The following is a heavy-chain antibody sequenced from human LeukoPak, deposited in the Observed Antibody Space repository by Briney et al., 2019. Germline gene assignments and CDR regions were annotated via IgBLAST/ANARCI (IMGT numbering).Heavy chain of an antibody. Sequence: GGSLRLSCAASGFTFSSYWMSWVRQAPGKGLEWVANIKQDGSEKYYVDSVKGRFTISRDNAKNSLYLQMNSLRAEDTAVYYCARSPRPRHYYYYYYMDVWGKGTTVTISS. V-gene: IGHV3-7*01. CDR2: IKQDGSEK. CDR1: GFTFSSYW. CDR3: ARSPRPRHYYYYYYMDV. J-gene: IGHJ6*03.